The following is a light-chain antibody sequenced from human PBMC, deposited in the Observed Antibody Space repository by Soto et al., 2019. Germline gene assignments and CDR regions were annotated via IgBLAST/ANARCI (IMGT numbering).Light chain of an antibody. CDR3: CSYAGTSTFYV. CDR1: SSDVGSYIL. CDR2: EVG. Sequence: QSVLTQPASVSGSPGQSITISCTGTSSDVGSYILVSWYQQHPGKAPQLMIYEVGKRPSGVSNRLSGSKSGNTASLTISGLQAEDEADYYCCSYAGTSTFYVFGTGTKLTVL. J-gene: IGLJ1*01. V-gene: IGLV2-23*02.